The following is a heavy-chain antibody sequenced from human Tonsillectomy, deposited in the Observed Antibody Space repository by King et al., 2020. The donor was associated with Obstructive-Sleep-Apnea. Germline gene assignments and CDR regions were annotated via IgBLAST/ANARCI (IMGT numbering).Heavy chain of an antibody. V-gene: IGHV4-31*03. CDR2: IYDSGST. CDR1: GGSITSGGYY. Sequence: QVQLQESGPGLVKPSQTLSLTCTVSGGSITSGGYYWSWIRQHPGKGLEWIGYIYDSGSTYYNPSLKSRVNLALATSKRQFSLNLRSVTAADTAVYYCARDSGDCSSTSCYRAIDYWGQGTLVTVSS. J-gene: IGHJ4*02. CDR3: ARDSGDCSSTSCYRAIDY. D-gene: IGHD2-2*01.